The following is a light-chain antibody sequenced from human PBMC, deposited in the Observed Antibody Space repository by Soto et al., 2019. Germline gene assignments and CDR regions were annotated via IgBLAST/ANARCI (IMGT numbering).Light chain of an antibody. CDR3: QQCYSTLFT. CDR2: AAS. J-gene: IGKJ3*01. CDR1: QSISSY. V-gene: IGKV1-39*01. Sequence: DIQMTQSPSSLSASVGDRVTITCRASQSISSYLNWYQQKPGKAPKLLMYAASSLQSGVPSRFSGSGSGTDFTLTISSLQPEDFAAYYCQQCYSTLFTFGPGTKVDIK.